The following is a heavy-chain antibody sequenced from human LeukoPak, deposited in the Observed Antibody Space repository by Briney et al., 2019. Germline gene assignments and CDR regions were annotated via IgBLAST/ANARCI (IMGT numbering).Heavy chain of an antibody. CDR3: ARVSSESSGFVYFFDY. CDR2: IYSGGST. Sequence: GGSLRLSCAASGFTVISNYMSWVRQAPGKGLEWVSVIYSGGSTYYADSVKGRFTISRDNSKNTLYLQMDSLKAGDTAVYYCARVSSESSGFVYFFDYWGQGTLVTVYS. CDR1: GFTVISNY. V-gene: IGHV3-66*01. D-gene: IGHD3-22*01. J-gene: IGHJ4*02.